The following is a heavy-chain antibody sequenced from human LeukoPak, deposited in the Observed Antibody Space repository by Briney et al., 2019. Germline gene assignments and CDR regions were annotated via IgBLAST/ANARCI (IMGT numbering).Heavy chain of an antibody. CDR1: GFTFSSYS. V-gene: IGHV3-21*01. J-gene: IGHJ3*02. CDR2: ISSSSSYI. Sequence: GGSLRLSCAASGFTFSSYSMNWVRQAPGKGLEWVSSISSSSSYIYYADSVKGRFTISRDNAKNSLYLQMNSLRAEDTAVYYCASPGEINYDFWSGYSEFPDAFDIWGQGTMVTVSS. D-gene: IGHD3-3*01. CDR3: ASPGEINYDFWSGYSEFPDAFDI.